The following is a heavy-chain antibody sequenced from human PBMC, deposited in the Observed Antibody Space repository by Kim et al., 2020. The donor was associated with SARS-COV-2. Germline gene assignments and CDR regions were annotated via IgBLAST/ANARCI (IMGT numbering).Heavy chain of an antibody. Sequence: GGSLRLSCAASGFTFSSCAIHWVRQAPGKGWEWVAVISYDGSKKNYADSVKGRFTITRDNSKNTLYHQMNSLRAEETALYYCARDSWSRLRGLTYSYYGMDVWGQWTTVTVSS. CDR2: ISYDGSKK. V-gene: IGHV3-30*14. CDR1: GFTFSSCA. J-gene: IGHJ6*02. CDR3: ARDSWSRLRGLTYSYYGMDV. D-gene: IGHD3-10*01.